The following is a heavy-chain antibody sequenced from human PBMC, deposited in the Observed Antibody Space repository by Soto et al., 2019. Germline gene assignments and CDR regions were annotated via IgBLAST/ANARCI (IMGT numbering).Heavy chain of an antibody. CDR1: GGSISSYY. Sequence: PSETLSLTCTVSGGSISSYYWSWIRQPPGKGLEWIGYIYYSGSTNYNPSLKSRVTISVDTSKNQFSLKLSSVTAADTAVYYCARDHCSSTSCYAGGNYSYGMDVWGQGTTVTVSS. CDR2: IYYSGST. D-gene: IGHD2-2*01. J-gene: IGHJ6*02. V-gene: IGHV4-59*01. CDR3: ARDHCSSTSCYAGGNYSYGMDV.